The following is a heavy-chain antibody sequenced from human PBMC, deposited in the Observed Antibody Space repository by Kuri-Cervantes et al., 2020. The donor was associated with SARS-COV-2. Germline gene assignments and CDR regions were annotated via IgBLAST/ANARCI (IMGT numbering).Heavy chain of an antibody. J-gene: IGHJ4*02. CDR1: GFTFSSYA. Sequence: GESLKISCAASGFTFSSYAMHWVRQAPGKGLEWVAVIWYDGSNTYYADSVEGRFTISRDNSKNTLYLQMNNLRAEDTVVYYCARGIRDSDYWGQGTLVTVSS. CDR3: ARGIRDSDY. CDR2: IWYDGSNT. V-gene: IGHV3-33*01.